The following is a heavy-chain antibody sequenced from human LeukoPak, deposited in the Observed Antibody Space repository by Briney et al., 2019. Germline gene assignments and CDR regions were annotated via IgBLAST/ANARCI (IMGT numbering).Heavy chain of an antibody. CDR1: GFTFSSYE. J-gene: IGHJ4*02. V-gene: IGHV3-48*03. CDR3: ARGIQLWSPWDY. D-gene: IGHD5-18*01. Sequence: GGSLRLSCAASGFTFSSYEMNWVRQAPGKGLEWVSYISSSGSTIYYADSVKGRFTISRDNAKNSLYLLMNSLRAEDTAVYYCARGIQLWSPWDYWGQGTLVTVSS. CDR2: ISSSGSTI.